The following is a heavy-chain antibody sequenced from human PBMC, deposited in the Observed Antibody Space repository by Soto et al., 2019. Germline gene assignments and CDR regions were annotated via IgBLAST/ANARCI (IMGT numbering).Heavy chain of an antibody. D-gene: IGHD3-10*01. V-gene: IGHV3-23*01. CDR3: ARGDRGGSGSPARDYYSGWDV. Sequence: DVQLLESGGNLVQPGGSLTLSCSASGFTLSSYAMSWVRQAPGKGLEWVSSISAGGDMTYNSDSVKGRFTISRDNSNNAVFLQMHNLRIEDTALYYCARGDRGGSGSPARDYYSGWDVGGPGSTVNAS. J-gene: IGHJ6*02. CDR1: GFTLSSYA. CDR2: ISAGGDMT.